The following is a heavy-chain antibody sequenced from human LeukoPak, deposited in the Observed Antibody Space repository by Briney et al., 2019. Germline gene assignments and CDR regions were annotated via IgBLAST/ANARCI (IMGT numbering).Heavy chain of an antibody. CDR2: INHSGST. Sequence: SETLSLTCAVYGGSFSGYYWSWIRQPPGKGLEWIGEINHSGSTNYNPSLKSRVTISVDTSKNQFSLKLSSVTAADTAVYYCASNLPDGDNWFDPWGQGTLVTVSS. CDR1: GGSFSGYY. D-gene: IGHD2-2*01. V-gene: IGHV4-34*01. J-gene: IGHJ5*02. CDR3: ASNLPDGDNWFDP.